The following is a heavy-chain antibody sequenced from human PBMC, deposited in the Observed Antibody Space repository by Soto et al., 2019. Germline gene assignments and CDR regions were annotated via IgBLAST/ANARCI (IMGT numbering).Heavy chain of an antibody. D-gene: IGHD7-27*01. Sequence: QVQLVQSGAEVKKPGASVKVSCTASGYTFTSLDINWVREASGQGLEWMGWMSPNSGNTGYAQKFQDRVTMTRDTSTNTAYMALSSLRSEDTAIYYCARGVNAGVDYWGQGTLVTVSS. CDR2: MSPNSGNT. CDR1: GYTFTSLD. CDR3: ARGVNAGVDY. V-gene: IGHV1-8*01. J-gene: IGHJ4*02.